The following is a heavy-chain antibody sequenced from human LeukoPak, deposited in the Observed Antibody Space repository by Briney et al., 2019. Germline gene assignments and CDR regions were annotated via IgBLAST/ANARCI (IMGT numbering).Heavy chain of an antibody. J-gene: IGHJ4*02. Sequence: GGSLRLSCAASGFTFSSYSMNWVRQAPGKGLEWVSSISSSSSYIYYADSVKGRFTISRDNAKNSLYLQMNSLRAVDTAVYYCARVGNKGGDYWGQGTLVTVSS. CDR2: ISSSSSYI. V-gene: IGHV3-21*01. CDR1: GFTFSSYS. D-gene: IGHD2-15*01. CDR3: ARVGNKGGDY.